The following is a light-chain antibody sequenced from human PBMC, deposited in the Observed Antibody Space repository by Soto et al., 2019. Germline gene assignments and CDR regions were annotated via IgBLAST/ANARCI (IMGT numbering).Light chain of an antibody. CDR1: QDISKY. V-gene: IGKV1-33*01. CDR2: DVF. Sequence: DIQMTQSASSLPASVGDTVTISCQASQDISKYLNWFQQKPGKAPKLLIYDVFNVETGVPSRFSGRGSGTDFTLIISSLQPEDFVTYYCQQYDQLPITFGGGTKVDI. J-gene: IGKJ4*01. CDR3: QQYDQLPIT.